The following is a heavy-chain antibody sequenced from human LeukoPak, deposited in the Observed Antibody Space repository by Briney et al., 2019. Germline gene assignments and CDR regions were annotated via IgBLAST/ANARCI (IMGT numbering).Heavy chain of an antibody. Sequence: GGSLRLSCAASGFTVSSNYMSWVHQAPGKGLEWVSVIYSGGSTYYADSVKGRFTISRDNSKNTLYLQMNSLRAEDTAVYYCASEYSSSSTESYYYYYMDVWGKGTTVTVSS. D-gene: IGHD6-6*01. CDR2: IYSGGST. V-gene: IGHV3-53*01. CDR3: ASEYSSSSTESYYYYYMDV. CDR1: GFTVSSNY. J-gene: IGHJ6*03.